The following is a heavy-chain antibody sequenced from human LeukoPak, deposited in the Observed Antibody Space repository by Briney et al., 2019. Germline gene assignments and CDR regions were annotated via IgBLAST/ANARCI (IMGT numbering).Heavy chain of an antibody. CDR2: TNPCVST. CDR1: GGSFSGYS. V-gene: IGHV4-34*01. Sequence: SETLSLTCAVDGGSFSGYSWSWVRQPPGEGMEWIGETNPCVSTNYNPSLKSLVTISVDTSKNQFSLKLSSVTAADTAVYYCARGFGVRGVHDYWGQGTLVTVSS. CDR3: ARGFGVRGVHDY. D-gene: IGHD3-10*01. J-gene: IGHJ4*02.